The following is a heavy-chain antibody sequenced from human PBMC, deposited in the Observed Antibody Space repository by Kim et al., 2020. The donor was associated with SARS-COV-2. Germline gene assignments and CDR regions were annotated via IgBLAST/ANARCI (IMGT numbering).Heavy chain of an antibody. CDR1: GGSFSDYY. D-gene: IGHD5-12*01. J-gene: IGHJ5*02. CDR3: ASVAYSGYENH. V-gene: IGHV4-34*01. Sequence: SETLSLTCAVYGGSFSDYYWSWIRQPPGKGLEWIGEINHSGSTNYNPSLKSRFTISVATSKNQFSLKLSSVTAADTAVYYCASVAYSGYENHWGQGTLVTLSS. CDR2: INHSGST.